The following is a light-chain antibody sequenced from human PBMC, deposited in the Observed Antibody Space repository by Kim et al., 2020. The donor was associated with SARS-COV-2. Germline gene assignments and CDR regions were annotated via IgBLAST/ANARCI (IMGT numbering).Light chain of an antibody. CDR2: GNS. CDR1: SSNIGAGYD. CDR3: QSYDSTVV. Sequence: QSVLTQPPSVSGAPGQRVTIPCTGSSSNIGAGYDVHWYQQLPGTAPKLLIYGNSNRPSGVPDRFSCSKSGTSASLAITGLQAEGEADYYSQSYDSTVVFGGGTKLTVL. V-gene: IGLV1-40*01. J-gene: IGLJ2*01.